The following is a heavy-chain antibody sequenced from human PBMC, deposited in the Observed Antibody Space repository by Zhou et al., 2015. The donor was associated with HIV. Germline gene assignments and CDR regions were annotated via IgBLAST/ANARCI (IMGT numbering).Heavy chain of an antibody. CDR2: IIPIFGTA. CDR1: GGTFSSYA. J-gene: IGHJ4*02. D-gene: IGHD5-12*01. CDR3: AREGSGYDLPFDY. V-gene: IGHV1-69*06. Sequence: QVVLVQSGAEVKKPGSSVKVSCEASGGTFSSYAISWVRQAPGQGLEWMGGIIPIFGTANYAQKFQGRVTITADKSTSTAYMELSSLRSEDTAVYYCAREGSGYDLPFDYWGQGTLVTVSS.